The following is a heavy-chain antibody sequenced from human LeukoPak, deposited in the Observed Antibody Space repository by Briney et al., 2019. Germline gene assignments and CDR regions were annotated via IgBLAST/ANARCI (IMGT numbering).Heavy chain of an antibody. Sequence: GGSLRLSCAASGFTFSSYGMHWVRQAPGKGLEWVAVIWYDGSNKYYADSVKGRFTISRDNSKNTLYLQMNSLRAEDTAVYYCARDLGAVGTAMAPDYWGQGTLVTVSS. J-gene: IGHJ4*02. CDR2: IWYDGSNK. D-gene: IGHD5-18*01. CDR1: GFTFSSYG. CDR3: ARDLGAVGTAMAPDY. V-gene: IGHV3-33*01.